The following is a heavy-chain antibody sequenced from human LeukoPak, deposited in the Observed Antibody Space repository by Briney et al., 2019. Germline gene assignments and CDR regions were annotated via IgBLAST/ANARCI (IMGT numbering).Heavy chain of an antibody. J-gene: IGHJ4*02. Sequence: SETLSLTCTVSGYSISSGYYWGWIRQPPGKGLEWIGSIYHSGSTYHNPSLKSRVTISVDTSKNQFSLKLSSVTAADTAVYYCASNGKSTSLFDYWGQGTLVTVSS. CDR1: GYSISSGYY. V-gene: IGHV4-38-2*02. D-gene: IGHD2-8*01. CDR2: IYHSGST. CDR3: ASNGKSTSLFDY.